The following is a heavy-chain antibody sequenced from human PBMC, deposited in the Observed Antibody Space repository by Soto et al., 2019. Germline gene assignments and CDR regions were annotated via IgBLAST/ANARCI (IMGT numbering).Heavy chain of an antibody. CDR2: VSIGGST. J-gene: IGHJ4*02. CDR3: AKRRCAGGHFDY. CDR1: GFTFSSYA. Sequence: PGGSLRLSCSASGFTFSSYAMGWVRQGPGKGLEWVAVVSIGGSTHYTVSGRGRFTISRDNSNNTLSLQMNSLTPEDTALYFCAKRRCAGGHFDYWGQGALVTVSS. D-gene: IGHD2-8*02. V-gene: IGHV3-23*01.